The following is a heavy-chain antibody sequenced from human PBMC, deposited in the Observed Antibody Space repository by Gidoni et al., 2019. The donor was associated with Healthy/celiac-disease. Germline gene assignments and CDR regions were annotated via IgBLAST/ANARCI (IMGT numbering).Heavy chain of an antibody. CDR3: AREGSSTRPYSYDY. D-gene: IGHD6-6*01. CDR2: ISYDGSNK. Sequence: QVQLVESGGGVVQPGRSLRPPCAAPGSTFSSYATHWVRQAPGKGLEWVAVISYDGSNKYYADSVKGRFTISRDNSKNTLYLQMNSLGAEDTAVYYCAREGSSTRPYSYDYWGQGTLVTVSS. V-gene: IGHV3-30*04. CDR1: GSTFSSYA. J-gene: IGHJ4*02.